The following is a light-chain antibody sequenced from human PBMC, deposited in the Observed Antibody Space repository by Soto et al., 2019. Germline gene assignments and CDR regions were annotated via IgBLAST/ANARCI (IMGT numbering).Light chain of an antibody. Sequence: DIQMTQSPATLSASVGDRVTITCRASQNIYTWLAWYQQKPGKAPKLLIYDASNLETGVPSRFSGSGSGTDFTFTISSLQPEDIATYYCQQYDNLPLTFGGGTKVDIK. V-gene: IGKV1-33*01. CDR1: QNIYTW. CDR3: QQYDNLPLT. J-gene: IGKJ4*01. CDR2: DAS.